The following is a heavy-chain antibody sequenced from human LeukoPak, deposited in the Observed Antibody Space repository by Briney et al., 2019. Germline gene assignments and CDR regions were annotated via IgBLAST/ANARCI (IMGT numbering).Heavy chain of an antibody. V-gene: IGHV1-69*05. CDR2: IIPIFGTA. Sequence: SVKVSCKASGGTFSSYAISWVRQAPGQGLEWMGGIIPIFGTANYAQKFQGRVTITTDESTSTAYMELSSLRSGDTAVYYCASDDFWSGYSSFDYWGQGTLVTVSP. CDR3: ASDDFWSGYSSFDY. J-gene: IGHJ4*02. CDR1: GGTFSSYA. D-gene: IGHD3-3*01.